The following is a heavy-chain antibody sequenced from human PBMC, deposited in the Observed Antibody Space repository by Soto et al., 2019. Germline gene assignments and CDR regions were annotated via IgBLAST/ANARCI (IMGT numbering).Heavy chain of an antibody. CDR3: ARERSELPSDH. V-gene: IGHV1-18*01. D-gene: IGHD1-26*01. CDR2: MSPKNGDT. CDR1: GYTFSNYG. Sequence: QVQLVQSGAAVKKPGASVKVSCKTSGYTFSNYGISWVRQAPGQGLEWMGWMSPKNGDTNYAQKFPRRVTMTTDTSTITNYMDLRSMTSDYTAVYYCARERSELPSDHWGQGTLVPVSS. J-gene: IGHJ4*02.